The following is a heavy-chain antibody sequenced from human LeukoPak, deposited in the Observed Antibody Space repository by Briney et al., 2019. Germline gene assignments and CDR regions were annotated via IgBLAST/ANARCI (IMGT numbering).Heavy chain of an antibody. Sequence: PSETLSLTCAVSGGSISTYYWSWIRQPPGKGLEWIRYIHYSGSSNYNPSLKSRVTTSLDTSKNQFSLKLNSVTAADTAVYYCARDYCTSTTCPNWFDPWGQGTLVTVSS. CDR3: ARDYCTSTTCPNWFDP. V-gene: IGHV4-59*12. D-gene: IGHD2-2*01. CDR1: GGSISTYY. CDR2: IHYSGSS. J-gene: IGHJ5*02.